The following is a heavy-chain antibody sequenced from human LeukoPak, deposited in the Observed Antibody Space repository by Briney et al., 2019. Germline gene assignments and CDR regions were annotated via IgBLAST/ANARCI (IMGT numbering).Heavy chain of an antibody. Sequence: ASVKVSCKASGYTFTSYAMNWVRQAPGQGLEWMGLINTNTGNPTYAQGFTGRFVFSLDTSVSTAYLQICSLKAEDTAVYYCARYCGGDCYSGFDYWGQGTLVTVSS. CDR2: INTNTGNP. CDR1: GYTFTSYA. V-gene: IGHV7-4-1*01. CDR3: ARYCGGDCYSGFDY. J-gene: IGHJ4*02. D-gene: IGHD2-21*02.